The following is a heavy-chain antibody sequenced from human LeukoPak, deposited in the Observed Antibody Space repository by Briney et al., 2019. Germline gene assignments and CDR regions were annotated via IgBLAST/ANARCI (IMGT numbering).Heavy chain of an antibody. CDR2: ISWDGGST. CDR3: AKDIRGSTSWYGLDY. J-gene: IGHJ4*02. CDR1: GFTFDDYG. V-gene: IGHV3-43D*03. Sequence: GGSLRLSCAASGFTFDDYGMSWVRQAPGKGLEWVSLISWDGGSTYYADSVKGRFTISRDNSKNSLYLQMNSLRAEDTALYYCAKDIRGSTSWYGLDYWGQGTLVTVSS. D-gene: IGHD6-13*01.